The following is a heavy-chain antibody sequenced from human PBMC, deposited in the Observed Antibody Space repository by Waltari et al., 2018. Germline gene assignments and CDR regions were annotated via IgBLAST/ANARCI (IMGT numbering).Heavy chain of an antibody. Sequence: QVQLVESGGGVVQPGRSLRLSCAASGFTFSSYAMHWVRQAPGKGREWVAVISYDGSNKYYADSVKGRFTISRDNSKNTLYLQMNSLRAEDTAVYYCARDLLMVRGVIANYYYYGMDVWGQGTTVTVSS. D-gene: IGHD3-10*01. J-gene: IGHJ6*02. CDR2: ISYDGSNK. CDR3: ARDLLMVRGVIANYYYYGMDV. CDR1: GFTFSSYA. V-gene: IGHV3-30*01.